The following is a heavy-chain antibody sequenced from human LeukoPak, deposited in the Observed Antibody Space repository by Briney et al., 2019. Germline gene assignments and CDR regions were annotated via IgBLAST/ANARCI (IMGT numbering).Heavy chain of an antibody. Sequence: GGSLRLSCAASGFTFSSYAMSWVRQAPGKGLEWVSAISGSGGSTYYADSVKGRFTISIDNSKNTLYLQMNSLRAEDTAVYYCAKDLARAQLWFGELLMGADYWGQGTLVTVSS. V-gene: IGHV3-23*01. CDR3: AKDLARAQLWFGELLMGADY. CDR1: GFTFSSYA. CDR2: ISGSGGST. J-gene: IGHJ4*02. D-gene: IGHD3-10*01.